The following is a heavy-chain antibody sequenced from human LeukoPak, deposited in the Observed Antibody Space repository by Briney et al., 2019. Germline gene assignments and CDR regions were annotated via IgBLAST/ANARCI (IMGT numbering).Heavy chain of an antibody. CDR2: IYYSGST. V-gene: IGHV4-39*07. Sequence: SETLSLTCTVSGVSINSNTYYWGWIRQPPGKGLDWIGTIYYSGSTYYNPSLKSRVTISVDTSKNQFSLKLSSVIAADTAVYYCARDRLVRASGVYYYYMDVWGKGTTVTISS. CDR3: ARDRLVRASGVYYYYMDV. D-gene: IGHD6-19*01. J-gene: IGHJ6*03. CDR1: GVSINSNTYY.